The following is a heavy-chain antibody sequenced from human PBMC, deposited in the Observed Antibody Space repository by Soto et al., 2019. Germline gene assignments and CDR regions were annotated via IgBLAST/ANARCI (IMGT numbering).Heavy chain of an antibody. CDR2: INPFSGTT. J-gene: IGHJ4*02. CDR3: ARKGFFDY. V-gene: IGHV1-2*02. Sequence: ASVKVSCKASGYSFDAHYIHWVRQAPGQGLEWMGWINPFSGTTKLAQKFQGRVSVTRDTSISTAYVEMSSLRSDDTAIYYCARKGFFDYWGQGTLVTVS. CDR1: GYSFDAHY.